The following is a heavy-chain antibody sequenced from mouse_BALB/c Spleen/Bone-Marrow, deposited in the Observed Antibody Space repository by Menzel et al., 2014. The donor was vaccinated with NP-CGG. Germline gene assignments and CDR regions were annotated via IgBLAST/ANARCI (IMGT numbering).Heavy chain of an antibody. D-gene: IGHD2-4*01. J-gene: IGHJ2*01. CDR1: GYSFTGYF. V-gene: IGHV1-20*02. Sequence: EVMLVESGPELVKPGALVKISCKASGYSFTGYFMNWVMQSHGKSLEWTGRINPYNGDTFYNQKFKGKATLTVDKSSSTAHMELRSLASEDSAVYYCARDYYDYYFDYWGQGTTLTVSS. CDR2: INPYNGDT. CDR3: ARDYYDYYFDY.